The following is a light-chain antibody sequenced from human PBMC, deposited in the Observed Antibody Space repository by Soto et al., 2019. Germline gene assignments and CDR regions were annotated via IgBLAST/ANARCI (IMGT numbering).Light chain of an antibody. V-gene: IGKV3-11*01. Sequence: EIVLTQSPATLSLSPGEGATLSCRASQSVGRHLAWYQQKPGQAPRLLIYDASKRATGIAARFSGSGSGTDFTLTISSLEPEDFAVYYCQQRSDWPSTFGGGTKVQIK. CDR3: QQRSDWPST. J-gene: IGKJ4*01. CDR1: QSVGRH. CDR2: DAS.